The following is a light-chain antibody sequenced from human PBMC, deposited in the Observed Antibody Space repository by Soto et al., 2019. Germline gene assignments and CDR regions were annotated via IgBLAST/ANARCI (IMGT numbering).Light chain of an antibody. CDR2: GAS. Sequence: EIVLTQSPGTLSLSPGERATLSCRASQSVSSNLAWYQQKPGQAHRLLIYGASTRATGIPARFSGSGSGTEFTLTISSLQSEDFAVYYCQQYNNWPLTFGGGTKVDIK. CDR3: QQYNNWPLT. V-gene: IGKV3-15*01. J-gene: IGKJ4*01. CDR1: QSVSSN.